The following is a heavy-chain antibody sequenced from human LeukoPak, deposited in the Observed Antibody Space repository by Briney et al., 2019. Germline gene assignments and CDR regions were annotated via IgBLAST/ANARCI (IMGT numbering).Heavy chain of an antibody. J-gene: IGHJ4*02. CDR3: ARGSTMVRGVIMTFDY. Sequence: PGGSLRLSCAASGFTVSSNYMSWVRQAPGKGLEWVSVIYSGGSTYYADSVKGRFTISRDNSKNTLYLQMNSLRAEDTAVYYCARGSTMVRGVIMTFDYWGQGTLVTVSS. CDR2: IYSGGST. CDR1: GFTVSSNY. D-gene: IGHD3-10*01. V-gene: IGHV3-53*05.